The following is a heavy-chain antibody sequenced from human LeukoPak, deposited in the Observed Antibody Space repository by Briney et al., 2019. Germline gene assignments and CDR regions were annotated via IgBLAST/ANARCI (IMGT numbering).Heavy chain of an antibody. Sequence: ASVKVSCKASGYTFTSYGINWVRQAPGQGLEGMGWISAYNGHTNYAQKVQGRVSMTTETSTNTAYMELRSLRSDDTAVYYCAREQNYYDSSGYRIYYFDYWGQGTLVTVSS. V-gene: IGHV1-18*01. D-gene: IGHD3-22*01. CDR1: GYTFTSYG. CDR2: ISAYNGHT. J-gene: IGHJ4*02. CDR3: AREQNYYDSSGYRIYYFDY.